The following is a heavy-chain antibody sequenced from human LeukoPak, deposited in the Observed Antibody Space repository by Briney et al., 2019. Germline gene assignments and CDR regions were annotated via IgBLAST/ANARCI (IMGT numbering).Heavy chain of an antibody. J-gene: IGHJ4*02. V-gene: IGHV3-30*18. D-gene: IGHD2-2*01. CDR3: AKAYYQGGANCVDY. Sequence: GGSLRLSCAASGFTFSDYYMSWIRQAPGKGLEWVAVISYDGSNKYYADSVKGRFTISRDNSKNTLYLQMNSLRAEDTAVYYCAKAYYQGGANCVDYWGQGTLVTVSS. CDR1: GFTFSDYY. CDR2: ISYDGSNK.